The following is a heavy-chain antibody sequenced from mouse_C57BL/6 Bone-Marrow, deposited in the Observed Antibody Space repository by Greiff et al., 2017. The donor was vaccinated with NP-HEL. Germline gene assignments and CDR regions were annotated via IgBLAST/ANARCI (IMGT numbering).Heavy chain of an antibody. CDR1: GFTFSSYA. CDR3: ARGRGFAY. V-gene: IGHV5-4*01. J-gene: IGHJ3*01. CDR2: ISDGGSYT. Sequence: EVQLVESGGGLVKPGGSLKLSCAASGFTFSSYAMSWVRQTPEKRLEWVATISDGGSYTYYPDNVKGRFTISRDNAKNNLYLQMSHRKSEDTAMYYCARGRGFAYWGQGTLVTVSA.